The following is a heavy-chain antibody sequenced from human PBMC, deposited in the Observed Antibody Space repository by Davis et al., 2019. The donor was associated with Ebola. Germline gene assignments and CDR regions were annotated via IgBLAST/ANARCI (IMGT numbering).Heavy chain of an antibody. Sequence: GESLKISCKDSGNSFNSHWIGWVRQLPGKGLEWMGVIFTGDSDTRYSPSFRGQVTISADKSITTAYLHWSGLRASDTAMYYCASLRRTITGMDDAFDVWGQGTMVTVSS. CDR2: IFTGDSDT. CDR1: GNSFNSHW. D-gene: IGHD1-20*01. CDR3: ASLRRTITGMDDAFDV. J-gene: IGHJ3*01. V-gene: IGHV5-51*01.